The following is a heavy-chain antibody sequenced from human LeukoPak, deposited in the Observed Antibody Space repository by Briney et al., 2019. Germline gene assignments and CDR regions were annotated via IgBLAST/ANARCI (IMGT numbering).Heavy chain of an antibody. CDR3: ASGSRDGYYYYYYMDV. J-gene: IGHJ6*03. CDR1: GGTFSSYA. D-gene: IGHD2-15*01. CDR2: IIPIFGTA. V-gene: IGHV1-69*05. Sequence: SVKVSCKASGGTFSSYAISWVRQAPGQGLEWMGRIIPIFGTANYAQKFQGRVTITTDESTSTAYMELSSLRSEDTAVYYCASGSRDGYYYYYYMDVWGKGTTVTVSS.